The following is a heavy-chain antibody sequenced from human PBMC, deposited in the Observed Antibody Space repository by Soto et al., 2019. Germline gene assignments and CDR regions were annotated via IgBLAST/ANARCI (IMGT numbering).Heavy chain of an antibody. CDR1: GYIFASHG. D-gene: IGHD2-21*02. CDR3: ARDTALPTALRDDFFYFGMDV. V-gene: IGHV1-18*04. J-gene: IGHJ6*02. CDR2: ISARDT. Sequence: ASVKVSCKASGYIFASHGISWVRQAPGQGLEWMGWISARDTNYAQKFQDRVTMTTDTSTDTAYMELRSVRSDDTAVYFCARDTALPTALRDDFFYFGMDVWGQGTTVTVSS.